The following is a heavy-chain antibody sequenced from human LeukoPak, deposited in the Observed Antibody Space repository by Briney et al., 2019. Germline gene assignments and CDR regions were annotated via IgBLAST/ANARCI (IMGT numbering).Heavy chain of an antibody. CDR2: ISPSGGST. J-gene: IGHJ6*03. D-gene: IGHD6-19*01. CDR1: GYTFTSNY. Sequence: GASVKVSCKAFGYTFTSNYMHWVRQAPGQGPEWMGVISPSGGSTTYAQKFQGRVTLTRDMSTSTDYLELSSLRSEDTAVYYCARGESSTWTGWFRDYYYYYMDVWGKGTTVTVSS. V-gene: IGHV1-46*01. CDR3: ARGESSTWTGWFRDYYYYYMDV.